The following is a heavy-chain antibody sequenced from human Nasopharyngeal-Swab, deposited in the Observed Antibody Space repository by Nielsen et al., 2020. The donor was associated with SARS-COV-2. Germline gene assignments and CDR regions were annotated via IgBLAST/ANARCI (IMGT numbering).Heavy chain of an antibody. J-gene: IGHJ3*01. CDR2: TGATDGTT. CDR3: TSDHFSGNGGWDAFEV. CDR1: GFTFSHYA. V-gene: IGHV3-23*01. D-gene: IGHD2-8*01. Sequence: GESMKISCVGSGFTFSHYAMNWVRQAPGKGPEWVSGTGATDGTTHYADSVKGRLIISRDNSKNTLYLQMNNLSAEDTAIYYCTSDHFSGNGGWDAFEVWGQGTMVTVSS.